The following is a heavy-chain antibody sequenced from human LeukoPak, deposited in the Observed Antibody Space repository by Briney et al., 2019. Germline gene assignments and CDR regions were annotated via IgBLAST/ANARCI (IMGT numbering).Heavy chain of an antibody. Sequence: GGSLRLSCAASGFTFNTYAMNWVRPAPGKGREWVSSISASADATYYADSVRGRFTISRDNSKNAVYLQMNSLSAEDTAVYYCAKEGIGSTATFFDYWGQGILVTVSS. CDR1: GFTFNTYA. J-gene: IGHJ4*02. V-gene: IGHV3-23*01. CDR2: ISASADAT. D-gene: IGHD1-14*01. CDR3: AKEGIGSTATFFDY.